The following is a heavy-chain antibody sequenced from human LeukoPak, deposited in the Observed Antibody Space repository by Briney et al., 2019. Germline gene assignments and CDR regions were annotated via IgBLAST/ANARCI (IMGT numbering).Heavy chain of an antibody. CDR3: ARVAYCGGDCYAFDI. CDR2: INTNTGNP. CDR1: GYTFTSYA. V-gene: IGHV7-4-1*02. D-gene: IGHD2-21*02. Sequence: ASVKVSCKASGYTFTSYAMNWVRQAPGQGLEWVGWINTNTGNPTYAQGFTGRFVFSLDTSVSTAYLQISSLKAEDTAVYYCARVAYCGGDCYAFDIWGQGTMVTVSS. J-gene: IGHJ3*02.